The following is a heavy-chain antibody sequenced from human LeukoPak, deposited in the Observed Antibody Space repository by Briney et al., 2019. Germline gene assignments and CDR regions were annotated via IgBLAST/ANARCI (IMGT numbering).Heavy chain of an antibody. V-gene: IGHV4-34*01. Sequence: KSSETLSLTCAVYGGSFSGYYWSWIRQPPGKGLEWIGEINHSGSTNYNPSLKSRVTISVDTFKNQFSLKLSSVTAADTAVYYCARGYCSGGSCRTYYFDYWGQGTLVTVSS. J-gene: IGHJ4*02. CDR2: INHSGST. CDR3: ARGYCSGGSCRTYYFDY. CDR1: GGSFSGYY. D-gene: IGHD2-15*01.